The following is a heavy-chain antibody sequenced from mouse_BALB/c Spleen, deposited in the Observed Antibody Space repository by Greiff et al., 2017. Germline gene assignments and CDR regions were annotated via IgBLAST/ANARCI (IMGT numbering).Heavy chain of an antibody. V-gene: IGHV2-6-7*01. CDR2: IWGDGST. J-gene: IGHJ4*01. D-gene: IGHD2-3*01. CDR3: ARERWLPHAMDY. CDR1: GFSLTGYG. Sequence: VQLQESGPGLVAPSQSLSISCTVSGFSLTGYGVNWVRQPPGKGLEWLGMIWGDGSTDYNSALKSRLSISKDNSKSQVFLKMNSLQTDDTARYYCARERWLPHAMDYWGQGTAVTVSS.